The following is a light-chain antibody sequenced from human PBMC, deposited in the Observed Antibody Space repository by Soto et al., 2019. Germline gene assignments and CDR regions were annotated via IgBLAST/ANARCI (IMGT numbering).Light chain of an antibody. V-gene: IGKV3-15*01. Sequence: EKVMTQSPATLSVSPGERATLSCRASQSVSSFLAWYQQKPGQAPRLLIYGASTRATGIPARFSGSGSGTEFTLTISGLQSEDFAVYYCQQYNDWPYTFGQVTLLEIK. CDR2: GAS. CDR3: QQYNDWPYT. J-gene: IGKJ2*01. CDR1: QSVSSF.